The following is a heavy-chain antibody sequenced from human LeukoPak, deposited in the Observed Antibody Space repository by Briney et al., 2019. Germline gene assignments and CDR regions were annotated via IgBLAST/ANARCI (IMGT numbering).Heavy chain of an antibody. Sequence: GRSLRLSCVASGYTFSSYAAHWVRQDPGTGLEWVSFISYDGGDIKYADSVKGRFTISRDNSKNTLYLQMNSLRPEDTAVYYCARGGYRFGYVFDYWGQGTLVTVSS. CDR2: ISYDGGDI. V-gene: IGHV3-30*04. D-gene: IGHD5-18*01. CDR3: ARGGYRFGYVFDY. J-gene: IGHJ4*02. CDR1: GYTFSSYA.